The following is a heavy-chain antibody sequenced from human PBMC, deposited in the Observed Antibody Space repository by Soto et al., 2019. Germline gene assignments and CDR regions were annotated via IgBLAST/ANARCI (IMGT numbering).Heavy chain of an antibody. CDR3: ARAQWLAEEDYYYYGMDV. CDR2: MNPNSGNT. J-gene: IGHJ6*02. D-gene: IGHD6-19*01. V-gene: IGHV1-8*01. CDR1: GYTFTSYD. Sequence: QVQLVQSGAEVKKPGASVKVSCKASGYTFTSYDSNWVRQATGQGLEWMGWMNPNSGNTGYAQKFKGIVTMTRNTSISTAYMELSSLRSEDTAVYYCARAQWLAEEDYYYYGMDVWGQGTTVTVSS.